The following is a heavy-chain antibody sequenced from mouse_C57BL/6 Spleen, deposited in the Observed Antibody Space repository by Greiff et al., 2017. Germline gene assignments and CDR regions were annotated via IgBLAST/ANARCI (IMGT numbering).Heavy chain of an antibody. Sequence: QVQLQQSGPELVKPGASVKISCKASGYAFSSSWMNWVKQRPGKGLEWIGRIYPGDGDTNYNGKFKGKATLTADKSSSTASMQLSSLTSDDSAVYFCAIFLGQDYFDYWGQGTTLTVAS. J-gene: IGHJ2*01. CDR1: GYAFSSSW. V-gene: IGHV1-82*01. D-gene: IGHD3-3*01. CDR2: IYPGDGDT. CDR3: AIFLGQDYFDY.